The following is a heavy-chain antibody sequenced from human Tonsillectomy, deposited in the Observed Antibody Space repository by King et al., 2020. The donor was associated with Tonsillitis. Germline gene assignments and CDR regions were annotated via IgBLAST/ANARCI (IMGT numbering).Heavy chain of an antibody. J-gene: IGHJ4*02. Sequence: VQLVESGGGVVQPGGSLRLSCAASGFTFNTYGMHWVRQAPGKGLKWVAFIRFDGTNKYFADSVKGRFTISRDNSKNTLYLQMNSLRPEDTAVYYCAKPGPTYCGYDSSPVFYYWGQGTLVTVSS. CDR2: IRFDGTNK. CDR1: GFTFNTYG. V-gene: IGHV3-30*02. CDR3: AKPGPTYCGYDSSPVFYY. D-gene: IGHD5-12*01.